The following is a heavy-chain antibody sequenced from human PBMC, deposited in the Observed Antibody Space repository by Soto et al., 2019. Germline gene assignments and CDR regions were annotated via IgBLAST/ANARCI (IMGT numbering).Heavy chain of an antibody. V-gene: IGHV4-59*01. Sequence: ETLSLTCDVSGDSISTYYWSWIRQPPGKGLEWIGYVYYSGSTLYNPSLESRVTMSIDMSKKQVSLKLTSVIAADTAVYYCARTRMIESWIDYWGHGTLVTVSS. CDR3: ARTRMIESWIDY. CDR2: VYYSGST. D-gene: IGHD2-21*01. J-gene: IGHJ4*01. CDR1: GDSISTYY.